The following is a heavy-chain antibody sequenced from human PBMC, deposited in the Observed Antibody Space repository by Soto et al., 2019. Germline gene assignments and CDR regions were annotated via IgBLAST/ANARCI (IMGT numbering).Heavy chain of an antibody. D-gene: IGHD2-2*01. Sequence: GESLKISCKAFGYSFTSYWIGWVRQMPGKGLEWMGIIYPGDSDTRYSPSFQGQVTISADKSISTAYLQWSSLRAEDTAMYYCAIYCGSPSCFISLSDHWGPGTLVTVSS. CDR3: AIYCGSPSCFISLSDH. J-gene: IGHJ4*02. V-gene: IGHV5-51*01. CDR1: GYSFTSYW. CDR2: IYPGDSDT.